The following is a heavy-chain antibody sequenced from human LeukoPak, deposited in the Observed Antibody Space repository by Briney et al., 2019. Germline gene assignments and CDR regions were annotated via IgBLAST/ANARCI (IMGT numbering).Heavy chain of an antibody. D-gene: IGHD3-9*01. J-gene: IGHJ4*02. CDR3: ARGRTDWRRRTATSRNFDY. CDR1: GGSISSYY. CDR2: IYTSGST. V-gene: IGHV4-4*07. Sequence: ASETLSLTCTVSGGSISSYYWSWIRQPAGKGLEWIGRIYTSGSTNYNPSLKSRVTMSVDTSKNQFSLKLSSVTAADTAVYYCARGRTDWRRRTATSRNFDYWGQGTLVTVSS.